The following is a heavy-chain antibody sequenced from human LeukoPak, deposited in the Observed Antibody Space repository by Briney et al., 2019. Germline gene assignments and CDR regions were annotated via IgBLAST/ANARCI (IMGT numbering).Heavy chain of an antibody. Sequence: ASVKVSCKASGGTFSSYAISWVRQAPGQGLEWMGRINPNSGGTNYAQKFQGRVTMTRDTSISTAYMELSRLRSDDTAVYYCARGGSRGYSYVPLDYWGQGTLVTVSS. CDR3: ARGGSRGYSYVPLDY. J-gene: IGHJ4*02. CDR2: INPNSGGT. CDR1: GGTFSSYA. V-gene: IGHV1-2*06. D-gene: IGHD5-18*01.